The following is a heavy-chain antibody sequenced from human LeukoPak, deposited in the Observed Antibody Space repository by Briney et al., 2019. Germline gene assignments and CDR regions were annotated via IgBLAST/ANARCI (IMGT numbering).Heavy chain of an antibody. CDR3: AKGSQWELLMGVFDY. D-gene: IGHD3-10*01. J-gene: IGHJ4*02. V-gene: IGHV3-23*01. CDR1: GFTFSDYY. CDR2: IRGGADKS. Sequence: GGSLRLSCAASGFTFSDYYMTWVRQAPGKGLEWVSTIRGGADKSYYSNSVKGRLTVSKDISKKTLYLQMNSLRADDTALYYCAKGSQWELLMGVFDYWGQGTLVTVSS.